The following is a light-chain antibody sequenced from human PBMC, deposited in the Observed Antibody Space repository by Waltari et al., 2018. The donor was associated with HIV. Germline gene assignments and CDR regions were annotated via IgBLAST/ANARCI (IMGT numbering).Light chain of an antibody. J-gene: IGKJ5*01. CDR2: AAS. Sequence: DIQMTQSPASLSASVGDSVTITCRASQDISSYLAWYQQKPGKGPKLLIYAASSLQSGVPSRFSGSGSGTDFTLTISSLQPEDVATYYCQKYNNAPSITFGQGTRLEIK. CDR1: QDISSY. V-gene: IGKV1-27*01. CDR3: QKYNNAPSIT.